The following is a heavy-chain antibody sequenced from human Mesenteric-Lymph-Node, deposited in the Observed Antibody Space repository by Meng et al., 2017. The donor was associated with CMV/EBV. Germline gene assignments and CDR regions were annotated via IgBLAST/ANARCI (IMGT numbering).Heavy chain of an antibody. CDR2: ISSSSAYI. CDR1: GFTFSTYS. Sequence: GESLKISCAASGFTFSTYSMNWVRQAPGKGLKWVSSISSSSAYIYYADSVKGRFTISRDNAKNSLYLQMNSLRAEDTAVYYCARGGAVVPAALIDYWGQGTLVTVSS. J-gene: IGHJ4*02. D-gene: IGHD2-2*01. CDR3: ARGGAVVPAALIDY. V-gene: IGHV3-21*01.